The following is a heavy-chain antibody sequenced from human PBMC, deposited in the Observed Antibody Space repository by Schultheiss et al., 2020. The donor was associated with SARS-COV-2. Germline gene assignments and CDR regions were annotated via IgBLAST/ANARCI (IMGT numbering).Heavy chain of an antibody. CDR3: ATHGRTISGGMDV. J-gene: IGHJ6*02. D-gene: IGHD3-3*01. V-gene: IGHV3-66*04. CDR2: IYSGGST. Sequence: GGSLRLSCAASGFTFSSYEMNWVRQAPGKGLEWVSVIYSGGSTYYADSVKGRFTISRDNAKNSLYLQMNSLRAEDTAVYYCATHGRTISGGMDVWGQGTTVTVSS. CDR1: GFTFSSYE.